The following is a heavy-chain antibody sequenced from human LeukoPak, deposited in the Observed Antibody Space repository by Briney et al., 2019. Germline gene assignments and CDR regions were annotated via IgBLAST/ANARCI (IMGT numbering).Heavy chain of an antibody. CDR3: ARGIYCSSTSCYGDWFDP. CDR2: IYTSGST. D-gene: IGHD2-2*01. V-gene: IGHV4-4*07. CDR1: GGSISSYY. Sequence: SETLSLTCTVSGGSISSYYWSWIRQPAGKGLEWIGRIYTSGSTNYNPSLKSRVTMSVDTSKNQFSLKLSSVTAADTAVYYCARGIYCSSTSCYGDWFDPWGQGTLVTVSS. J-gene: IGHJ5*02.